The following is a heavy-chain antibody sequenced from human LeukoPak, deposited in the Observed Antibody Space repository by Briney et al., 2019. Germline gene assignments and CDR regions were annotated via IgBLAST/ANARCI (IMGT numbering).Heavy chain of an antibody. Sequence: GGSLRLSCAASGFTVSSHWMSWVRQAPGKGLEWVANIKEDGSEKNYVDSVKGRFAISRDNAKNSLYLQLTSLRAEDTAVYYCARGPFVVITDWGQGTLVTVSS. V-gene: IGHV3-7*01. J-gene: IGHJ1*01. D-gene: IGHD3-22*01. CDR3: ARGPFVVITD. CDR2: IKEDGSEK. CDR1: GFTVSSHW.